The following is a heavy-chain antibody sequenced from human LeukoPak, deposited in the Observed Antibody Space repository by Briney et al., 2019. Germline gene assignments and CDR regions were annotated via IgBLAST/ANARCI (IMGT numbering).Heavy chain of an antibody. CDR2: IKSDGSTT. D-gene: IGHD6-13*01. CDR3: ARESGYRGLAFDI. Sequence: GGSLRLSCAASGFTFSTYWMHWVRQAPGKGLVWVSRIKSDGSTTNYADSVKGRFTISRDNAENTLYLQMNSLRAEDTAAYYCARESGYRGLAFDIWGQGTMVTVSS. CDR1: GFTFSTYW. J-gene: IGHJ3*02. V-gene: IGHV3-74*01.